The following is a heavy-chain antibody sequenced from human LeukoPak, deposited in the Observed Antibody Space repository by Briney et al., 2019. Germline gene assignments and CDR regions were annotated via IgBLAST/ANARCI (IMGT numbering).Heavy chain of an antibody. V-gene: IGHV1-2*02. CDR2: INPNSGGT. CDR1: GYTFTSYG. J-gene: IGHJ4*02. D-gene: IGHD5-18*01. Sequence: ASVKVSCKASGYTFTSYGISWVRQAPGQGLEWMGYINPNSGGTKYAQKSQGRVTLTRDTSISTAYMELSRLRSDDTAVYYCARVEGNTATLEDWGQGTLVTVSS. CDR3: ARVEGNTATLED.